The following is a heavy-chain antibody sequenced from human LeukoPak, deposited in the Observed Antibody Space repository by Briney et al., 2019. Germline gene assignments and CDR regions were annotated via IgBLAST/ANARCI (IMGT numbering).Heavy chain of an antibody. CDR3: ARGSDTAIQNDWFDP. Sequence: SETLSLTCTVSGGSISSGGYYWSWIRQHPGKGLEWIGYLYYSGSTYYNPSLKSRVTISVDTSKNQFSLKLSSVTAADTAVYYCARGSDTAIQNDWFDPWGQGTLVTVSS. CDR2: LYYSGST. J-gene: IGHJ5*02. D-gene: IGHD5-18*01. CDR1: GGSISSGGYY. V-gene: IGHV4-31*03.